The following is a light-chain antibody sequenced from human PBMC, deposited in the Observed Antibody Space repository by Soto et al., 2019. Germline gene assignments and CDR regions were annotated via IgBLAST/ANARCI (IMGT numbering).Light chain of an antibody. J-gene: IGLJ1*01. Sequence: QSVLPQPASVSGSPGQSITISCTGTSSDVGSYNLVSWYQQHPGKAPKFIIYEFSKRPSGVSIRFSGSKSGNTASLTISGLQAEDEADYYCCSYAGSSTPLIFGTGT. CDR2: EFS. V-gene: IGLV2-23*02. CDR1: SSDVGSYNL. CDR3: CSYAGSSTPLI.